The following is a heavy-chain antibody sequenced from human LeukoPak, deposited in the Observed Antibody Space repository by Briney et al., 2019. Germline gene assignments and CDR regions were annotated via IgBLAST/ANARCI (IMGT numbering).Heavy chain of an antibody. CDR2: ISSSGSTI. V-gene: IGHV3-48*03. J-gene: IGHJ4*02. Sequence: PGGSLRLSCAASGFTVSSNEMSWVRQAPGKGLEWVSYISSSGSTIYYADSVKGRFTISRDNAKNSLYLQMNSLRAEDTAVYYCAREAGSSWFAPLDYWGQGTLVTVSS. CDR1: GFTVSSNE. D-gene: IGHD6-13*01. CDR3: AREAGSSWFAPLDY.